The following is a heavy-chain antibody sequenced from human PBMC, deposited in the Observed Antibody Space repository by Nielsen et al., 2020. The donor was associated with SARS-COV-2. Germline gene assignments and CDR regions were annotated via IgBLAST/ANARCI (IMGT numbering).Heavy chain of an antibody. D-gene: IGHD3-3*01. V-gene: IGHV4-34*01. Sequence: SETLSLTCTVSGGSISSYYWSWIRQPPGKGLEWIGEINHSGSTNYNPSLKSRVTISVDTSKNQFSLKLSSVTAADTAVYYCARGRYDFWSGYSMDVWGQGTTVTVSS. J-gene: IGHJ6*02. CDR3: ARGRYDFWSGYSMDV. CDR2: INHSGST. CDR1: GGSISSYY.